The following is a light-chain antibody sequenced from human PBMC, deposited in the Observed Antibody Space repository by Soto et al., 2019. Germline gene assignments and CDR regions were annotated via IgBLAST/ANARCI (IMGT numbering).Light chain of an antibody. CDR1: QSVRSS. CDR2: GAS. J-gene: IGKJ5*01. Sequence: EIVMTQSPATLSVSPRERATLSCRASQSVRSSLAWYQQKPGQAPRLLIFGASTRATGIPARFIGIGSGTEFTLTIGSMTSEDFAVYYCQQYNNRPTFRQGTRLEIK. V-gene: IGKV3-15*01. CDR3: QQYNNRPT.